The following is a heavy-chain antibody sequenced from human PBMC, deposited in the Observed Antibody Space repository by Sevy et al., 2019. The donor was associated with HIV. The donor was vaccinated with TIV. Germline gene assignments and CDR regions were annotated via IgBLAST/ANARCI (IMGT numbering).Heavy chain of an antibody. CDR2: ISGSGSTI. V-gene: IGHV3-48*02. Sequence: GGSLRLSCAASGFTFSGYSINWVRQAPGKGLEWVSYISGSGSTIYYADSVKGRFTIARDNAKNSLYLQMNSLRDEDSAVYYCARDGKGKWDLPEYYFDFWGRGTLVTVSS. D-gene: IGHD1-26*01. CDR3: ARDGKGKWDLPEYYFDF. CDR1: GFTFSGYS. J-gene: IGHJ4*02.